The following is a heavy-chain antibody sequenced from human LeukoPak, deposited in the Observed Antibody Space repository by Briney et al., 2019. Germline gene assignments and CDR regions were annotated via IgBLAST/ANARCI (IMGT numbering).Heavy chain of an antibody. V-gene: IGHV1-2*02. Sequence: ASLKVSCKASGYTFTGYYMHWVRQAPGQGLEWMGWINPNSGGTNYAQKFQGRVTMTRDTSISTAYMELSRLRSDDTAVYYCARDAVGATFWFDPWGQGTLVTVSS. J-gene: IGHJ5*02. D-gene: IGHD1-26*01. CDR2: INPNSGGT. CDR1: GYTFTGYY. CDR3: ARDAVGATFWFDP.